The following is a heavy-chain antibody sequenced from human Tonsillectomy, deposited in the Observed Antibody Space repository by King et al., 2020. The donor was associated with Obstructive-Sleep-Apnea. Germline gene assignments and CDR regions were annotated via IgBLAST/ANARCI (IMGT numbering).Heavy chain of an antibody. V-gene: IGHV3-23*04. CDR2: ITESAAGT. Sequence: VPLVESGEGLVPPGGSLRLSCAASGFPFSSSAMSWIRQAPGKGLDFVSSITESAAGTYYAESVKGRFTISRDDSRNTVYRQMNSLRAEDTALYYCAKSIYGANGPLDYWGQGTLVTVSS. CDR3: AKSIYGANGPLDY. D-gene: IGHD6-6*01. J-gene: IGHJ4*02. CDR1: GFPFSSSA.